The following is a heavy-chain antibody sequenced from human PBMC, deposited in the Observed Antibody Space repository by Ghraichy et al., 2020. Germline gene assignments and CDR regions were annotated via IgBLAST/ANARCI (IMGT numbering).Heavy chain of an antibody. Sequence: LSLTCAASGFTFSSYSMNWVRQAPGKGLEWVSYISSSSSTIYYADSVKGRFTISRDNAKNSLYLQMNSLRAEDTAVYYCARTATQYYYYYYGMDVWGQGTTVTVSS. V-gene: IGHV3-48*01. J-gene: IGHJ6*02. D-gene: IGHD2-15*01. CDR1: GFTFSSYS. CDR2: ISSSSSTI. CDR3: ARTATQYYYYYYGMDV.